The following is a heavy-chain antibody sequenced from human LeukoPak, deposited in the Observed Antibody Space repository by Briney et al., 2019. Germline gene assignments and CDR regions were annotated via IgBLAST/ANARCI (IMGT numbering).Heavy chain of an antibody. CDR1: GFTFSSYS. D-gene: IGHD3-16*01. V-gene: IGHV4-38-2*02. CDR3: ARDYSWGVAYFDY. Sequence: GSLRLSCAASGFTFSSYSMNWVRQPPGKGLEWIGSVYHSGNTYKNPSLKRRVFISVDTSKNQFSLNLTSVTAADTAVYYCARDYSWGVAYFDYWGQGALVTVSS. CDR2: VYHSGNT. J-gene: IGHJ4*02.